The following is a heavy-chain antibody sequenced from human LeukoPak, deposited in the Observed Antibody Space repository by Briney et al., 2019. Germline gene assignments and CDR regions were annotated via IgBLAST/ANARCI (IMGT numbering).Heavy chain of an antibody. CDR2: MNPNGGNT. CDR3: ARGRHPGPTWISEY. V-gene: IGHV1-8*01. J-gene: IGHJ4*02. Sequence: ASVKVSCKAFEYTFTSYDINWVRQATGQGLEWMGWMNPNGGNTGYAQKFQGRVTMTRNTSISTAYMELSSLTSEDTAVYYCARGRHPGPTWISEYWGQGTLVTVSS. CDR1: EYTFTSYD. D-gene: IGHD5-12*01.